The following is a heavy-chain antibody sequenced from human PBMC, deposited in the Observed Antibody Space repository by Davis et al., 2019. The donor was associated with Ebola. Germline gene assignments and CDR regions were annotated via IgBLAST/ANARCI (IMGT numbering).Heavy chain of an antibody. CDR1: GFTFSSYG. J-gene: IGHJ4*02. V-gene: IGHV3-30*03. CDR2: ISYDGSNK. CDR3: ARASLWFGELLSTYFDY. D-gene: IGHD3-10*01. Sequence: GGSLRLSCAASGFTFSSYGMHWVRQAPGKGLEWVAVISYDGSNKYYADSVKGRFTISRDNSKNTLYLQMNSLRAEDTAVYYCARASLWFGELLSTYFDYWGQGTLVTVSS.